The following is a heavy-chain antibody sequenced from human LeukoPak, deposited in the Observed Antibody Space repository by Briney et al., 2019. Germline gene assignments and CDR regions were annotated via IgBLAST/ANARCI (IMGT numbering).Heavy chain of an antibody. CDR1: GGSISSYY. D-gene: IGHD1-26*01. Sequence: SETLSLTFTVSGGSISSYYWSWIRQPAGKGLEWIGRIYTSGSTNYNPSLKSRVTMSVDTSKNQFSLKLSSVTAADTAVYYCAKSRWETYAVRAFDIWGQGTMVTVSS. CDR2: IYTSGST. V-gene: IGHV4-4*07. CDR3: AKSRWETYAVRAFDI. J-gene: IGHJ3*02.